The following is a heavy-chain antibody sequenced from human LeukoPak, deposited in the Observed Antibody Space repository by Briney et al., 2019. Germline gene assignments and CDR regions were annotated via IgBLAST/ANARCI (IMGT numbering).Heavy chain of an antibody. V-gene: IGHV1-69*13. CDR2: IIPIFGTA. CDR3: ARDAPGVEGATPPAFDI. Sequence: ASVKVSCKASGGTFSSYAISWVRQAPGQGLEWMGGIIPIFGTANYAQKFQGRVTITADESTSTAYMELSSLRSEDTAVYYCARDAPGVEGATPPAFDIWGQGTMVTVSS. J-gene: IGHJ3*02. CDR1: GGTFSSYA. D-gene: IGHD1-26*01.